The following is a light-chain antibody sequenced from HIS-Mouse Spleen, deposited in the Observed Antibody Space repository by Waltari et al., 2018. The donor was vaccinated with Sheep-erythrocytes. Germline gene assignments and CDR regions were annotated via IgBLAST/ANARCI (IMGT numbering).Light chain of an antibody. CDR3: QQYDNLPLT. CDR2: DAS. Sequence: DIQMTQSPSSLSASVGDRVTITCQASQDISTYLTWDQQKPGKAPKLLIYDASNLETGVPSRFSGSGSGTDFTFTISSLQPEDIATYDCQQYDNLPLTFGGGTKVEIK. V-gene: IGKV1-33*01. J-gene: IGKJ4*01. CDR1: QDISTY.